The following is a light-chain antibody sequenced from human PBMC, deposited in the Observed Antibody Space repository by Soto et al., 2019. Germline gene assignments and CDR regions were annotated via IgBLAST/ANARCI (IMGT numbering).Light chain of an antibody. CDR1: ESVGRH. J-gene: IGKJ5*01. Sequence: EVMVTQSPATLSVSPGERATLSCRASESVGRHLAWYQQKPGQPPKLLIFDASTSATGVPVRFSGSWSGTEFILTVSRLQSEDIVFYFCQQYNNWPPTFGPGTRLEIK. CDR3: QQYNNWPPT. CDR2: DAS. V-gene: IGKV3-15*01.